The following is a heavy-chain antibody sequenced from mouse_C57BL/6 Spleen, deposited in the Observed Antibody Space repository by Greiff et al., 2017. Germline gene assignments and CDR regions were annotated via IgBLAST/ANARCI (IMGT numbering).Heavy chain of an antibody. CDR3: ARGGDYYSNYAMGC. CDR2: IWSDGST. D-gene: IGHD2-5*01. V-gene: IGHV2-6*03. Sequence: VQVVESGPGLVAPSQSLSITCTVSGSSLPSYGVPWVRQPPGKGLEWLVVIWSDGSTTYNSALKSRLSFSKDNSTSQVCLKMNSLQTDDTAMYYCARGGDYYSNYAMGCRGQGTSVTVAS. J-gene: IGHJ4*01. CDR1: GSSLPSYG.